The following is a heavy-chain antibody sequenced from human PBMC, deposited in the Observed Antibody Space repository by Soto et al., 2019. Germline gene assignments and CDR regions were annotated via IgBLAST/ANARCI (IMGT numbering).Heavy chain of an antibody. CDR3: ARGSNCSSTSCRTYYFDY. V-gene: IGHV1-3*01. Sequence: ASVKVSCKASGYTFTSYAMHWVHQAPGQRLEWMGWINAGNGNTKYSQKFQGRVTITRDTSASTAYMELSSLRSEDTAVYYCARGSNCSSTSCRTYYFDYWGQGTLVTVS. D-gene: IGHD2-2*01. J-gene: IGHJ4*02. CDR2: INAGNGNT. CDR1: GYTFTSYA.